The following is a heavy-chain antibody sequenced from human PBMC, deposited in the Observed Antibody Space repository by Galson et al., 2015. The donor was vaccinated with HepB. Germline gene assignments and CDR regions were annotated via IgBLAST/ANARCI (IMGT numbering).Heavy chain of an antibody. CDR1: GFTFSSYA. D-gene: IGHD5-18*01. V-gene: IGHV3-23*01. Sequence: SLRLSCAASGFTFSSYAMSWVRQAPGKGLEWVSAISGSGGSTYYADSVKGRFTISRDNSKNTLYLQMNSLRAEDTAVYYCAKSRGVGDGGYSYGGFSGDAFDIWGQGTMVTVSS. CDR3: AKSRGVGDGGYSYGGFSGDAFDI. J-gene: IGHJ3*02. CDR2: ISGSGGST.